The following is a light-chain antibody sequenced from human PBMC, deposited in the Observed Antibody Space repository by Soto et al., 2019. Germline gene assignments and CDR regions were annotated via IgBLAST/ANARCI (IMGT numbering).Light chain of an antibody. Sequence: QSVLTQPPSASGSPGQSVTISCTGTSSDVGGYNYVSWYQQHPGKAPKLMIYEVTKRPSGVPDRFSGSKSGNTASLTASGLQTEDEADYYCSSYAGSKGAVFGGGTKVTVL. V-gene: IGLV2-8*01. J-gene: IGLJ2*01. CDR1: SSDVGGYNY. CDR2: EVT. CDR3: SSYAGSKGAV.